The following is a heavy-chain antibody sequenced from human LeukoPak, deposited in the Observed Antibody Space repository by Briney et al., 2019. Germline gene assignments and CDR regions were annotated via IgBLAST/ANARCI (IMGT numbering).Heavy chain of an antibody. D-gene: IGHD3-3*01. Sequence: KTGGSLRLSCAASGFTVSRNYMSWVRQAPGKGLEWIGEINHSGSTKYNPSLKNRVTISVDTSKNQFSLKLSSVTAADTAVYYCARGGYYDFWSGYSRGGYYMDVWGKGTTVTVSS. V-gene: IGHV4-34*01. J-gene: IGHJ6*03. CDR3: ARGGYYDFWSGYSRGGYYMDV. CDR2: INHSGST. CDR1: GFTVSRNY.